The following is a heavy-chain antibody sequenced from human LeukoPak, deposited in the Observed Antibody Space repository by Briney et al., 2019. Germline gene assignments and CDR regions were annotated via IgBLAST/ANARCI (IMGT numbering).Heavy chain of an antibody. V-gene: IGHV5-51*01. Sequence: GESLKISCKGSGYXXTXYWIGXXXXXPXXXXXXXXIIYPGDSDTRYSPSFQGQVTISADKSISTAYLQWSSLKASDTAMYYCARHEYSSAWYSGWFDPWGQGTLVTVSS. J-gene: IGHJ5*02. CDR1: GYXXTXYW. CDR3: ARHEYSSAWYSGWFDP. CDR2: IYPGDSDT. D-gene: IGHD6-19*01.